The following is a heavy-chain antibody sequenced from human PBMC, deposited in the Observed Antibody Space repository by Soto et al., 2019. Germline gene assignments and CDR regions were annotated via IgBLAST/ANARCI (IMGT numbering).Heavy chain of an antibody. Sequence: QVQLQESGPGLVKPSGTLSLTCAVSGGSISSSNWWSWVRQRPGKGLEWIGEIYHSGSTTYNPSLKSRVTISVDKSKNQCCLNLSSVTAADTAVYYCARVSPTVLLRWFGCWGQGTLVTVLS. CDR1: GGSISSSNW. CDR2: IYHSGST. CDR3: ARVSPTVLLRWFGC. J-gene: IGHJ4*02. D-gene: IGHD4-17*01. V-gene: IGHV4-4*02.